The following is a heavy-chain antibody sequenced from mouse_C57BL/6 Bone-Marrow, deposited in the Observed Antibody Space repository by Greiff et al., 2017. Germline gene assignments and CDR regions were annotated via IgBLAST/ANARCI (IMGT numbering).Heavy chain of an antibody. J-gene: IGHJ3*01. CDR3: ARDTTVVAPAWFAY. V-gene: IGHV1-69*01. CDR2: IDPSDSYT. Sequence: QVQLQQPGAELVMPGASVKLSCKASGYTFTSYWMHWVKQRPGQGLEWIGEIDPSDSYTNYNQKFKGKSTLTVDKSSSIAYMQLSSLTSEDSAVYYCARDTTVVAPAWFAYWGQGTLVTVSA. D-gene: IGHD1-1*01. CDR1: GYTFTSYW.